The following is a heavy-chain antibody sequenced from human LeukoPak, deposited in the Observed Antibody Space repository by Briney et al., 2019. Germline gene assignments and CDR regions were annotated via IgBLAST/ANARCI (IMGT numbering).Heavy chain of an antibody. CDR3: ARDAATTAAFDI. V-gene: IGHV3-11*04. Sequence: GGSLRLSCAASGFTFSDYYMSWIRQAPGKGLEWVSYIGSSGSTIYYADSVKGRFTISRDNAKNSLYLQMNSLRAEDTAVYYCARDAATTAAFDIWGQGTMVTVSS. CDR2: IGSSGSTI. J-gene: IGHJ3*02. CDR1: GFTFSDYY. D-gene: IGHD1-7*01.